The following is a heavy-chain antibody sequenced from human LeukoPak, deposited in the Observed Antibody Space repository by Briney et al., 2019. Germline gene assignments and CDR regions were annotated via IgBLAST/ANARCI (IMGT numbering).Heavy chain of an antibody. D-gene: IGHD3-16*01. CDR3: ARGGQGQYYYYYYYMDV. J-gene: IGHJ6*03. CDR2: IYSNGDT. V-gene: IGHV3-66*03. CDR1: GFTVSSSN. Sequence: GGSLRLSGAASGFTVSSSNRSWVRQAPGKGLEWVSVIYSNGDTYYPESVKGRFTISRDNSKNTLYLQMDSLRAEDTAVYYCARGGQGQYYYYYYYMDVWGKGTTVTVSS.